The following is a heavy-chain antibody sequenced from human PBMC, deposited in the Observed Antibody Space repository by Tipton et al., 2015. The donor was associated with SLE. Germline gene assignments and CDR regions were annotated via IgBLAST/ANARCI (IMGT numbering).Heavy chain of an antibody. CDR3: ARGVLSPFDY. Sequence: TLSLTCAVYGGSFSGYYWSWIRQPPGKGLEWIGEITHSGNTNYNPSLKSRVTISVDTSKNQFSLKLSSVTAADTAVYYCARGVLSPFDYWGQGALVTVSS. CDR2: ITHSGNT. V-gene: IGHV4-34*01. CDR1: GGSFSGYY. J-gene: IGHJ4*02. D-gene: IGHD1-1*01.